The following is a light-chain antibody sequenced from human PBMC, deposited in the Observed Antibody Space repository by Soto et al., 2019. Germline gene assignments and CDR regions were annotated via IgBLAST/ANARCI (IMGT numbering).Light chain of an antibody. V-gene: IGKV1-39*01. J-gene: IGKJ1*01. CDR1: QSIGRN. CDR3: QQSYSTPPT. CDR2: TSS. Sequence: IQMTQSPASLSASVGDRVTISCRASQSIGRNLNWYQQKPGKAPTLLTFTSSNLQSGVPSRFSGSGSGTDFIFTISSLQPEDFATYYCQQSYSTPPTFGQGTKVDIK.